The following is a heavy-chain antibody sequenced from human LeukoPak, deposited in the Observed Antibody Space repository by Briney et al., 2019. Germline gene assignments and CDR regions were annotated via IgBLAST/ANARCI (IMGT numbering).Heavy chain of an antibody. D-gene: IGHD3-10*01. CDR1: GGSISSGSYY. CDR2: IYTSGST. Sequence: SETLSLTCTVSGGSISSGSYYWSWIRQPAGKGLEWIGRIYTSGSTNYNPSLKSRVTISVDTSKNQFSLKLSSVTAADTAVYYCARFSGVRGVKHQPPDYWGQGTLVTVSS. J-gene: IGHJ4*02. CDR3: ARFSGVRGVKHQPPDY. V-gene: IGHV4-61*02.